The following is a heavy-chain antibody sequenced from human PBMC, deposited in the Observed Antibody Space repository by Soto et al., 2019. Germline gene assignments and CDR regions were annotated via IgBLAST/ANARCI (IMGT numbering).Heavy chain of an antibody. CDR2: INAGNGNT. J-gene: IGHJ4*02. CDR1: GYTFTNYA. Sequence: ASVKVSCKASGYTFTNYAMHWVRQAPGQRREWMGWINAGNGNTKYSQKFQGRVTITRDTSASTAYMELSSLRSEDTAVYYCARSDFRLGYCTNGVCPLFDYWGQGXLVTSPQ. D-gene: IGHD2-8*01. CDR3: ARSDFRLGYCTNGVCPLFDY. V-gene: IGHV1-3*01.